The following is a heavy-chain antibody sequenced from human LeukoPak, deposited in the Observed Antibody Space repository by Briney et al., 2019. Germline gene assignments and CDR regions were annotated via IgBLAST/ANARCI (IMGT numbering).Heavy chain of an antibody. CDR1: GFTFSSYE. J-gene: IGHJ4*02. Sequence: GGSLRLSCAASGFTFSSYEMNWVRQAPGKGLEWVSYISSSGSTIYYADSVKGRFTISRDNAKNSLYLQMNSLRAEDTAVYYCARGPDYDSSGYYPSAFDYWGQGTLVTVSS. V-gene: IGHV3-48*03. CDR3: ARGPDYDSSGYYPSAFDY. D-gene: IGHD3-22*01. CDR2: ISSSGSTI.